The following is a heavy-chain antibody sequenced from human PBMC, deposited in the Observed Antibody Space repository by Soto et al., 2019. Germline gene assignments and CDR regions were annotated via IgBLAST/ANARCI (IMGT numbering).Heavy chain of an antibody. CDR2: IYYTGYT. Sequence: ETLSLPCSVSGGPISSSSYYWGWIRQAPGKGLEWLATIYYTGYTYHNPSLKSHVTISVDTSKDQFSLELTSVTAADTALYYCARSAIATHWFFDLWGRGTLVTVSS. V-gene: IGHV4-39*01. CDR1: GGPISSSSYY. D-gene: IGHD5-18*01. J-gene: IGHJ2*01. CDR3: ARSAIATHWFFDL.